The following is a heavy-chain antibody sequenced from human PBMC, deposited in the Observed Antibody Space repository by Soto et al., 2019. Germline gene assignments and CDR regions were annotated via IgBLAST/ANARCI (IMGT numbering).Heavy chain of an antibody. CDR1: GYTFTSYG. D-gene: IGHD3-3*01. Sequence: ASVKVSCKASGYTFTSYGLSWVRQAPGQGLEWMGWINPYSGNTNYTQKFQERVTITRDMSTSTAYMELSSLRSEDTAVYYCAAVPFNPLTIFGVVNTLDYYYGMDVWGQGTTVTVSS. J-gene: IGHJ6*02. CDR2: INPYSGNT. V-gene: IGHV1-18*01. CDR3: AAVPFNPLTIFGVVNTLDYYYGMDV.